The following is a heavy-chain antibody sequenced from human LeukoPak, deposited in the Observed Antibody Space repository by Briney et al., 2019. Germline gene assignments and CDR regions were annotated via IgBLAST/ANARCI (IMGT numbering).Heavy chain of an antibody. CDR3: ARNRDWAFDY. V-gene: IGHV3-7*02. CDR2: IKQGGSEK. Sequence: PGGSLRLSCTASGFTFGDYAMSWVRQAPGKGLEWVANIKQGGSEKYYVGSVKGRFTFSRDNAKNSLYLQMNSLRVEDTAVYYCARNRDWAFDYWGQGSLVTVSS. CDR1: GFTFGDYA. J-gene: IGHJ4*02. D-gene: IGHD2-21*02.